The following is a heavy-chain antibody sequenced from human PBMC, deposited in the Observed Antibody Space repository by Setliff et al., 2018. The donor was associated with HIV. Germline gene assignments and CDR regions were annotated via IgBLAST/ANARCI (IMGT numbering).Heavy chain of an antibody. Sequence: ASVKVSCKASADTFTNCLINWVRQAPGQGLEWMGWINTNTGNPTYAQGFTGRFVFSLDTSVSTAYLQISSLKAEDTAVYYCARDLNYVWGGDNAFDIWGQGTMVTVSS. CDR2: INTNTGNP. V-gene: IGHV7-4-1*02. J-gene: IGHJ3*02. CDR3: ARDLNYVWGGDNAFDI. CDR1: ADTFTNCL. D-gene: IGHD3-16*01.